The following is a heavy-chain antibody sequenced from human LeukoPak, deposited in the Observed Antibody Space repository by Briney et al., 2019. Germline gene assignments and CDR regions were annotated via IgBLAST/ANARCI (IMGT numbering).Heavy chain of an antibody. V-gene: IGHV1-3*01. CDR1: GYTFTSYA. D-gene: IGHD2-2*02. J-gene: IGHJ3*02. CDR3: ARWRPAHCSSTSCYTSAFDI. CDR2: INAGNGNA. Sequence: ASVKVSCKASGYTFTSYAMHWVRQAPGQRLEWMGWINAGNGNAKYSQKFQGRVTITRDTSASTAYMELSSLRSEDTAVYYCARWRPAHCSSTSCYTSAFDIWGQGTMVTVSS.